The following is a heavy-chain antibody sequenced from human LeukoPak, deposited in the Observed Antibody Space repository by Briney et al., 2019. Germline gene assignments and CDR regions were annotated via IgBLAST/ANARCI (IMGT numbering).Heavy chain of an antibody. CDR1: GFTFSSYG. V-gene: IGHV3-30*18. D-gene: IGHD3-10*01. CDR2: ISYDGSNK. CDR3: AKEVYYGSESYSAGGLAFDI. Sequence: PGGSLRLSCAASGFTFSSYGMHWVRQAPGKGLEWVAVISYDGSNKYYADSVKGRFTISRDNSKNTLYLQMNSLRAEDTAEYYCAKEVYYGSESYSAGGLAFDIWGQGTMVTVSS. J-gene: IGHJ3*02.